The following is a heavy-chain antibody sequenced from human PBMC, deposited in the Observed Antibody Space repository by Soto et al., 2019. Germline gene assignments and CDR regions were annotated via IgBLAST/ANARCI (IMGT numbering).Heavy chain of an antibody. V-gene: IGHV1-18*01. J-gene: IGHJ6*02. D-gene: IGHD2-2*01. CDR1: GYTFTSYG. CDR2: ISAYNGNT. Sequence: GASVKVSCKASGYTFTSYGISWVRQAPGQGLEWMGWISAYNGNTNYAQKLQGRVTMTTDTSTCTAYMELRSLRSDDTAVYYCARALSDIVVVPAPMDVWGQGTTVTVSS. CDR3: ARALSDIVVVPAPMDV.